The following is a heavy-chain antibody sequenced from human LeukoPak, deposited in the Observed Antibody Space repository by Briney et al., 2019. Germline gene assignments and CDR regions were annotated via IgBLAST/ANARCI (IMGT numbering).Heavy chain of an antibody. CDR3: ASRSGSSGWYEVDY. V-gene: IGHV4-4*02. Sequence: SGTLSLTCAVSGGPISSSNWWSWVRQPPGKGLEWIGEIYHSGSTNYNPSLKSRVTISVDKSKNQFSLKLSSVTAADTAVYYCASRSGSSGWYEVDYWGQGTLVTVSS. J-gene: IGHJ4*02. D-gene: IGHD6-19*01. CDR1: GGPISSSNW. CDR2: IYHSGST.